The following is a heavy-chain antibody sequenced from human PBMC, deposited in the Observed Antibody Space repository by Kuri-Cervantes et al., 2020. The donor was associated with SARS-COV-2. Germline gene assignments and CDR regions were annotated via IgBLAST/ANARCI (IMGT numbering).Heavy chain of an antibody. Sequence: SQTLSLTCGVSGGSLTNYYWTWIRQPPGKGLEWIGEISHSGNTKYKPSLESRVTISVDASKNQFSLKLGSVTAADTAVYYCARRRKGSAAGTWGNWFDPWGQGTLVTVSS. CDR3: ARRRKGSAAGTWGNWFDP. J-gene: IGHJ5*02. D-gene: IGHD6-13*01. CDR2: ISHSGNT. V-gene: IGHV4-34*01. CDR1: GGSLTNYY.